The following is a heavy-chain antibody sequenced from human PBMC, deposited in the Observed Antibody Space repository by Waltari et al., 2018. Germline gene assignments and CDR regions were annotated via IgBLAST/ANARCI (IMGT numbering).Heavy chain of an antibody. D-gene: IGHD5-12*01. CDR3: ARLNSGYDFPIVYYYYYGMDV. J-gene: IGHJ6*02. CDR2: IYYSGST. V-gene: IGHV4-39*01. CDR1: GGSIRSSSYS. Sequence: QLQLQESGPGLVKPSETLSLTCTVSGGSIRSSSYSWGWIRQPPGQGLEWIGSIYYSGSTYYNPSLKSRVTISVDTSKNQFSLKLSSVTAADTAVYYCARLNSGYDFPIVYYYYYGMDVWGQGTTVTVSS.